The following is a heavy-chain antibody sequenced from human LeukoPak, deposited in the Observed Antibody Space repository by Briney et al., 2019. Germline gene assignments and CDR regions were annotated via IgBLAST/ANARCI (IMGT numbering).Heavy chain of an antibody. CDR2: IIPILGIA. CDR3: AREYSGSYLGYFDY. J-gene: IGHJ4*02. D-gene: IGHD1-26*01. Sequence: GASVKVSCKASGGTFSSYAISWVRQAPGQGLEWMGRIIPILGIANYAQKFQGRVTITADKSTSTAYMELRSLRSDDTAVYYCAREYSGSYLGYFDYWGQGTLVTVSS. CDR1: GGTFSSYA. V-gene: IGHV1-69*04.